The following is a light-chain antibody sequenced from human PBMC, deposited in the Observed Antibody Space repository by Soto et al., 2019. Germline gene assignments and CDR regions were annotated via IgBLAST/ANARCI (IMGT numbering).Light chain of an antibody. V-gene: IGKV1D-16*01. Sequence: DVQMTQSPPSLSASVGDTVTITCRASQGISRWLAWYQQKPQQAPKPLIHSASSLQSGVPSRFSGSESGTDFTLTISSLQPEDFATYYCQQYHTYPWTFGQGTTVEI. J-gene: IGKJ1*01. CDR2: SAS. CDR3: QQYHTYPWT. CDR1: QGISRW.